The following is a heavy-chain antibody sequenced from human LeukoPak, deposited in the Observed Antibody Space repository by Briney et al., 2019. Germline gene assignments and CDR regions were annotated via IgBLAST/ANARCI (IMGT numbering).Heavy chain of an antibody. J-gene: IGHJ6*03. CDR2: ISWNCGSI. CDR1: GFTFDDYA. V-gene: IGHV3-9*01. Sequence: GGSLRLSCAASGFTFDDYAMHWVRQAPGQGLEWVSGISWNCGSIGYADSVKGRFTISRDNAKNSLYLQMNSLRPEDTALYYCARGGNSAYYYFYMDVWGKGTTVTVSS. CDR3: ARGGNSAYYYFYMDV. D-gene: IGHD4-23*01.